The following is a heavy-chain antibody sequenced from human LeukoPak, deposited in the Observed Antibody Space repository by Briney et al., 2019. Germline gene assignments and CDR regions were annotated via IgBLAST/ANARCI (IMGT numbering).Heavy chain of an antibody. CDR2: IYYSGST. CDR3: ARKTTTVDERWTFYY. D-gene: IGHD4-23*01. Sequence: PSETLSLTCTVSGGSLSSSSYYWGWIRQPPGKGLEWIGSIYYSGSTFYNPSLQSRVTISVATSKCQFSLKLSSVTAADAAVYYCARKTTTVDERWTFYYWGEGTLVTVSS. CDR1: GGSLSSSSYY. V-gene: IGHV4-39*01. J-gene: IGHJ4*02.